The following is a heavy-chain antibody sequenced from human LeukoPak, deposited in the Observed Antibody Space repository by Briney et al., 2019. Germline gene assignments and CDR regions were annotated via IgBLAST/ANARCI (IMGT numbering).Heavy chain of an antibody. CDR2: IDIAGDT. V-gene: IGHV3-13*01. CDR3: ARTTVTSGPYWYFDL. Sequence: GGSLRLSCAASGFTLSNYDMHWVRQPTGEGLEWVSGIDIAGDTYYPGSVRGRFTISRENAENSLYLQMNSLRAGDTGVYYCARTTVTSGPYWYFDLWGRGTLVTVS. J-gene: IGHJ2*01. CDR1: GFTLSNYD. D-gene: IGHD4-17*01.